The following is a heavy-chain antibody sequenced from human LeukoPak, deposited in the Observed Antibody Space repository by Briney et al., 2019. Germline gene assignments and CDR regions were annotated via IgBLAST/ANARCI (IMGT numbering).Heavy chain of an antibody. CDR1: GGSISSSPYY. D-gene: IGHD6-19*01. CDR3: ARLYSGDWSHVDY. J-gene: IGHJ4*02. V-gene: IGHV4-39*01. CDR2: LYYSGGT. Sequence: PSETLSLTCYVSGGSISSSPYYWGWIRQPPGKGLEWIGNLYYSGGTYYNPSLKSRVTISVDTSKNQFPLKVSSVTAADTAVYYCARLYSGDWSHVDYWGQGALVTVSS.